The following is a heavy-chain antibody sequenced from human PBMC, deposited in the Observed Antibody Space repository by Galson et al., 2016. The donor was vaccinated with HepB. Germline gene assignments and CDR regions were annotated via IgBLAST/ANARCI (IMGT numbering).Heavy chain of an antibody. CDR2: IYVSERT. CDR1: GGSIRSGNYY. CDR3: ARDVGLRGHSDGYRRPNWFDP. Sequence: TLSLTCTVSGGSIRSGNYYWSWIRQSAGKGLERIGRIYVSERTIYNPSLKSRVTISIDPSTNRFSLKLRSVTAADTAIYYCARDVGLRGHSDGYRRPNWFDPWGQGILVTVSS. D-gene: IGHD5-18*01. V-gene: IGHV4-61*02. J-gene: IGHJ5*02.